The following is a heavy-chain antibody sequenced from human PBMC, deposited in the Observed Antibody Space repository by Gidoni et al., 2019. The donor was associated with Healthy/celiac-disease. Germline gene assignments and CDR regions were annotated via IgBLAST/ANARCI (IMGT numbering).Heavy chain of an antibody. CDR2: IYYSWST. D-gene: IGHD3-22*01. CDR1: GGSISSSRYY. Sequence: QLQLQESGPGLVKPSETLSLTCTVSGGSISSSRYYWGWISQPPGKGLEWIGSIYYSWSTYYNPSIKRRVTISVDTYKNQFSLKLSAVTAADTDVYYCATLWGDTYYYDSSGYYGYFDYWGQGTLVTVSS. J-gene: IGHJ4*02. CDR3: ATLWGDTYYYDSSGYYGYFDY. V-gene: IGHV4-39*01.